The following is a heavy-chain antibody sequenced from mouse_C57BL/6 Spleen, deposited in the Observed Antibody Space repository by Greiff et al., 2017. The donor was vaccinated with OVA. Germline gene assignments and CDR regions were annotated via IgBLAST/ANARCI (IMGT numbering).Heavy chain of an antibody. CDR1: GYAFTNYL. D-gene: IGHD2-1*01. J-gene: IGHJ1*03. V-gene: IGHV1-54*01. CDR2: INPGSGGT. CDR3: ARGPYGNWYFDV. Sequence: VQLQQSGAELVRPGTSVKVSCKASGYAFTNYLIEWVKQRPGQGLEWIGVINPGSGGTNYNEKFKGKATLTADKSSSTAYMQLSSLTSEDSAVYFCARGPYGNWYFDVWGTGTTVTVSS.